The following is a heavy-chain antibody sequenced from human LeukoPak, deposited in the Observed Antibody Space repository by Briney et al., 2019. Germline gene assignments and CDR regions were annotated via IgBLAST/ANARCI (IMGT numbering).Heavy chain of an antibody. Sequence: GGSLRLSCAASGFTFSSYAMSWVRQAPGKGLEWVSVIYSGGSTYYADSVKGRFTISRDNSKNTLYLQMNSLRAEDTAVYYCARSGNSSTYYYYYMDVWGKGTTVTVSS. V-gene: IGHV3-66*02. J-gene: IGHJ6*03. CDR1: GFTFSSYA. CDR2: IYSGGST. CDR3: ARSGNSSTYYYYYMDV. D-gene: IGHD4-23*01.